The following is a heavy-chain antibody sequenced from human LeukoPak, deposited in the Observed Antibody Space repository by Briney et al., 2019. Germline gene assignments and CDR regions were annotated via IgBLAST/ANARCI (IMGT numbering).Heavy chain of an antibody. CDR2: IIPIFGTA. V-gene: IGHV1-69*01. J-gene: IGHJ3*02. CDR1: GGTFSSYA. D-gene: IGHD6-6*01. CDR3: ARNSVARPAFDI. Sequence: ASVKVSCKASGGTFSSYAISWVRQAPGQGLEWMGGIIPIFGTANYAQKFQGRVTITADESTSTAYIELSSLRSEDTAVYYCARNSVARPAFDIWGQGTMVTVSS.